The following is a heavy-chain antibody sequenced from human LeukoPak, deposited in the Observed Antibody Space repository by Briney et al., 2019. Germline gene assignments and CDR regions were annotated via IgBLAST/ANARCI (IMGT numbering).Heavy chain of an antibody. CDR1: GFTFSSYG. V-gene: IGHV3-33*06. CDR3: AKDHFSSGAAAGTSFDY. Sequence: GGSLRLSCAASGFTFSSYGMHWVRQAPGKGLEWVAVIWYDGSNKYYADSVKGRFTISRDNSKNTLYLQMNSLRAEDTAVYYCAKDHFSSGAAAGTSFDYWGQGTLVTVSS. CDR2: IWYDGSNK. J-gene: IGHJ4*02. D-gene: IGHD6-13*01.